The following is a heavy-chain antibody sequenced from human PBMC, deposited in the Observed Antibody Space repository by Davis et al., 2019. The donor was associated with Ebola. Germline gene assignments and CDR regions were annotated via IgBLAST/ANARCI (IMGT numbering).Heavy chain of an antibody. Sequence: GESLKISCEASGFGFTNAWMTWVRQAPGKGLEWVGRIKSTVDGGATEYAAPVRGRFTISRDDSKNTLFLQMNNLKIEDTAVYYCTTEIPTAPHYWGQGTLVTVSS. V-gene: IGHV3-15*01. J-gene: IGHJ4*02. CDR1: GFGFTNAW. CDR3: TTEIPTAPHY. CDR2: IKSTVDGGAT. D-gene: IGHD4-17*01.